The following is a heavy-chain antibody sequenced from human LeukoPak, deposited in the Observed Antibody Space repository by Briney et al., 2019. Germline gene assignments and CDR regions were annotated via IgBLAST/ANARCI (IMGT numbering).Heavy chain of an antibody. V-gene: IGHV1-69*13. Sequence: SVKVSCKASGGTFSNYAITWVRQAPGQGLEWMGGIIPILGTASYAQKFQGRVTITADESTSTAYMEVSSLRSEDTAVYYCATLSTNDYGDYWGQGTLVTVSS. D-gene: IGHD2-8*01. J-gene: IGHJ4*02. CDR3: ATLSTNDYGDY. CDR1: GGTFSNYA. CDR2: IIPILGTA.